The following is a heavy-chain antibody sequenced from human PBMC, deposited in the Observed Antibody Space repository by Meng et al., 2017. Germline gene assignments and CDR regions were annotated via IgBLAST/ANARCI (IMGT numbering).Heavy chain of an antibody. J-gene: IGHJ4*02. V-gene: IGHV4-61*01. CDR3: ARDVGGDYETLFDY. D-gene: IGHD4-17*01. Sequence: VSFKESGPWLGRPSETLSLTCTVSGVSLGSGNYSWSWIRQPPGNGLEWIGYIVYSGSTTYNPSLKTRVTISVDTSKNQFSLKLTSVTAADTAVYFCARDVGGDYETLFDYWGQGTLVTVSS. CDR2: IVYSGST. CDR1: GVSLGSGNYS.